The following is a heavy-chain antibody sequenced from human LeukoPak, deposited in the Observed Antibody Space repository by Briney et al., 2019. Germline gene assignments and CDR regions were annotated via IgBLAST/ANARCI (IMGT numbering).Heavy chain of an antibody. J-gene: IGHJ4*02. CDR3: ARDSDCTNGVCYRTDLDH. V-gene: IGHV1-69*13. D-gene: IGHD2-8*01. Sequence: GASVKVSCKASGGTFISYAISWVRQAPGQGLEWMGGIIPIFGTANYAQKFQGRVTITADESTSTAYMELSRLRSDDTAVYYCARDSDCTNGVCYRTDLDHWGQGALVTVSS. CDR1: GGTFISYA. CDR2: IIPIFGTA.